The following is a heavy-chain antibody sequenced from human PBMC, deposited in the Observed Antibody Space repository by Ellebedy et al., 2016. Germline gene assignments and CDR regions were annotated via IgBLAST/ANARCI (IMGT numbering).Heavy chain of an antibody. J-gene: IGHJ3*02. Sequence: SETLSLXXTVSGGSISSSSYYWGWIRQPPGKGLEWIGSIYHSGSTYYNPSLKSRVTISVDTSKNQFSLKLSSVTAADTAVYYCARDKGLYCSSTSCYGFDIWGQGTMVTVSS. CDR3: ARDKGLYCSSTSCYGFDI. D-gene: IGHD2-2*01. CDR2: IYHSGST. CDR1: GGSISSSSYY. V-gene: IGHV4-39*02.